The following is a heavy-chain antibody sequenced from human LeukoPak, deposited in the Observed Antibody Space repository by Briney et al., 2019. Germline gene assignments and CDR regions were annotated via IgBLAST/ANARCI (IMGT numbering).Heavy chain of an antibody. CDR2: INSDGSST. J-gene: IGHJ3*02. CDR3: AREALTYCGGDCYSYAFDI. D-gene: IGHD2-21*02. Sequence: GGSLRLSCAASGFTFSSYWMHWVRHAPGKGLVWVSRINSDGSSTSYADSVKGRFTISRDNAKNTLYLQMNSLRAEDTAVYYCAREALTYCGGDCYSYAFDIWGQGTMVTVSS. V-gene: IGHV3-74*01. CDR1: GFTFSSYW.